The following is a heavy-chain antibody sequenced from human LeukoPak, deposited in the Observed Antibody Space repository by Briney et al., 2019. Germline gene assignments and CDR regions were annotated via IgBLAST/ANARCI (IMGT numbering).Heavy chain of an antibody. CDR2: IYYSGST. CDR1: GGSISSYY. J-gene: IGHJ4*02. V-gene: IGHV4-59*01. CDR3: ARVPGELYPAGYFDY. Sequence: SETLSLTCTVSGGSISSYYWSWIRQPPGKGLEWIGYIYYSGSTNYNPSLKSRVTISVDTSKNQFSLKLSSVTAADTVVYYCARVPGELYPAGYFDYWGQGTLVTVSS. D-gene: IGHD3-10*01.